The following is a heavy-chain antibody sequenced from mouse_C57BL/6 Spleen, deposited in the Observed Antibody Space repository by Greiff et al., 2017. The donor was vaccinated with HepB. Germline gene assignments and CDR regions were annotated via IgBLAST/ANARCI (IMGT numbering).Heavy chain of an antibody. Sequence: EVQVVESGPGLVKPSQSLSLTCSVTGYSITSGYYWNWIRQFPGNKLEWMGYISYDGSNNYNPSLKNRISITRDTSKNQFFLKLNSVTTEDTATYYCAREGITTVVAPFDYWGQGTTLTVSS. V-gene: IGHV3-6*01. CDR1: GYSITSGYY. CDR3: AREGITTVVAPFDY. D-gene: IGHD1-1*01. CDR2: ISYDGSN. J-gene: IGHJ2*01.